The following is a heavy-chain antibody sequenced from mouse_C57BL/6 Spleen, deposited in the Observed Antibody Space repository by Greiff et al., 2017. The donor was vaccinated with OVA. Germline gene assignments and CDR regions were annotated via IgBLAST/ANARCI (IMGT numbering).Heavy chain of an antibody. CDR1: GYAFSSSW. Sequence: VQLQQSGPELVKPGASVKISCKASGYAFSSSWLNWVKQRPGKGLEWIGRIYPGDGDTNYNGKFKGKATLTVDKSSSTAYMQLSSLTSEDSAVYFCADSSGYDYFDYWGQGTTLTVSS. D-gene: IGHD3-2*02. J-gene: IGHJ2*01. V-gene: IGHV1-82*01. CDR3: ADSSGYDYFDY. CDR2: IYPGDGDT.